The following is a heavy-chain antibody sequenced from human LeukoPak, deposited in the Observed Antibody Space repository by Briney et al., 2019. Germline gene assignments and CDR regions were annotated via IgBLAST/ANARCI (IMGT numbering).Heavy chain of an antibody. J-gene: IGHJ4*02. CDR1: GFTFCSHV. CDR2: ISFTGDST. Sequence: GGSLRLSCSASGFTFCSHVMHWVRPAPGKGLEYVSAISFTGDSTYYADSGKGRFTIARDNSKNTLYLQMSSLTTDDTAVYYCVRKTGSWYDYWGQGTLVTVSS. CDR3: VRKTGSWYDY. V-gene: IGHV3-64D*09. D-gene: IGHD6-13*01.